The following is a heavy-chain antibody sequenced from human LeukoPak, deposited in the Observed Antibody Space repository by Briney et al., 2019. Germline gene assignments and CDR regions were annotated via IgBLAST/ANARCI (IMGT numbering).Heavy chain of an antibody. CDR3: ATKPLSSSRAFDI. Sequence: PSETLSLTCTVSGGSISSSSYYWGWIRQPPGKGLEWIGSIYYSGSTYYNPSLKSRVTISVDTSKNQFSLKLSSVTAADTAVYYCATKPLSSSRAFDIWGQGIMVTVSS. CDR2: IYYSGST. CDR1: GGSISSSSYY. V-gene: IGHV4-39*01. D-gene: IGHD6-6*01. J-gene: IGHJ3*02.